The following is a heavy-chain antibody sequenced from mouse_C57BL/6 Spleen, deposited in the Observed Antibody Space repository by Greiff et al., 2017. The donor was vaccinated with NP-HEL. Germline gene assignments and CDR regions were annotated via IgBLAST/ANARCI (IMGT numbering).Heavy chain of an antibody. J-gene: IGHJ2*01. CDR3: ASHYDYYFDY. D-gene: IGHD2-4*01. Sequence: EVQLQESGPGLVKPSQSLSLTCSVTGYSITSGYYWNWIRQFPGNKLEWMGYISYDGSNNYNPSLKNRISITRDTSKNQFFLKLNSVTTEDTATYYCASHYDYYFDYWGQGTTLTVSS. CDR1: GYSITSGYY. V-gene: IGHV3-6*01. CDR2: ISYDGSN.